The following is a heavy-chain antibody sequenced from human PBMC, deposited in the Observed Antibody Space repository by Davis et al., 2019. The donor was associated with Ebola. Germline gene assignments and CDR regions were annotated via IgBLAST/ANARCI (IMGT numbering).Heavy chain of an antibody. D-gene: IGHD5-18*01. Sequence: AASVKVSCKTSGAVFSNYAFSWVRRAPGQGLEWMGGITPIFAIGDYAQKFQGRVTITADKSTSTAYMELSSLRSEDTAVYYCARDPPPSREYTYGRDYNWFDPWGQGTLVTVSS. CDR1: GAVFSNYA. CDR3: ARDPPPSREYTYGRDYNWFDP. J-gene: IGHJ5*02. V-gene: IGHV1-69*10. CDR2: ITPIFAIG.